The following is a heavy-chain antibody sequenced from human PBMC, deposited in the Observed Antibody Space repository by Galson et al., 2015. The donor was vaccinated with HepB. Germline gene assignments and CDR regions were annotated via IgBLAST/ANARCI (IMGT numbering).Heavy chain of an antibody. CDR1: GFTFSSYG. V-gene: IGHV3-30*18. J-gene: IGHJ5*02. CDR2: ISYDGSNK. CDR3: AKDGAPILNYGDPPRRNWFDP. D-gene: IGHD4-17*01. Sequence: SLRLSCAASGFTFSSYGMHWVRQAPGKGLEWVAVISYDGSNKYYADSVKGRFTISRDNSKNTLYLQMNSLRAEDTAVYYCAKDGAPILNYGDPPRRNWFDPWGQGSLVAVSS.